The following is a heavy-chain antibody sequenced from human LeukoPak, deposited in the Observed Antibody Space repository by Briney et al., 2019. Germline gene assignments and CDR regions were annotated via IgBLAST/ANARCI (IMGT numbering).Heavy chain of an antibody. V-gene: IGHV4-39*01. CDR3: ARSYDSSGYYLVY. CDR2: IYYSGST. CDR1: GGSISSSSYY. Sequence: SETLSLTCTVSGGSISSSSYYWGWIRQPPGKGLEWIGSIYYSGSTYYNPSLKSRVTISVDMSKNQFSLKLSSVTAADTAVYYCARSYDSSGYYLVYWGQGTLVTVSS. D-gene: IGHD3-22*01. J-gene: IGHJ4*02.